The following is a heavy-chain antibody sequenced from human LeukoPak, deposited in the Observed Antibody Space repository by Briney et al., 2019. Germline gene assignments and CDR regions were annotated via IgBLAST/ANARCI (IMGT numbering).Heavy chain of an antibody. J-gene: IGHJ4*02. Sequence: GGSLRLSCAASGFTFSSYAMSWVRQAPGKGLEWVPAISGSGGSTYYADSVKGRFTISRDNSKNTLYLQMNSLRAEDTAVYYCAKVSGYYDSSGYYPHYWGQGTLVTVSS. CDR2: ISGSGGST. D-gene: IGHD3-22*01. CDR1: GFTFSSYA. CDR3: AKVSGYYDSSGYYPHY. V-gene: IGHV3-23*01.